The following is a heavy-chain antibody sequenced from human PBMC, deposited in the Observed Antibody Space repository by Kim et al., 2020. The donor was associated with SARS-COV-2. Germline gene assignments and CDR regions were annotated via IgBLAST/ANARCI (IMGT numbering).Heavy chain of an antibody. J-gene: IGHJ2*01. CDR1: GFTFSSYA. CDR2: ISYDGSNK. Sequence: GGSLRLSCAASGFTFSSYAMHWVRQAPGKGLEWVAVISYDGSNKYYADSVKGRFTISRDNSKNTLYLQMNSLRAEDTAVYYCARDWGWDWYFDLWGRGTLVTVSS. D-gene: IGHD3-16*01. V-gene: IGHV3-30-3*01. CDR3: ARDWGWDWYFDL.